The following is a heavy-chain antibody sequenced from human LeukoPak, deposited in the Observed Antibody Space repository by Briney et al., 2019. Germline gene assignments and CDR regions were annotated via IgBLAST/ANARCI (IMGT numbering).Heavy chain of an antibody. Sequence: GSLRLSCAASGFTFSSYGLHWVRQAPGKGLEWVAVILYDGSNKYYADSVKGRFTISRDNSKNTLYLQMNSLRAEDTAVYYCAKLAPREDTAMEIFDYWGQGTLVTVSS. CDR2: ILYDGSNK. CDR1: GFTFSSYG. D-gene: IGHD5-18*01. CDR3: AKLAPREDTAMEIFDY. V-gene: IGHV3-30*18. J-gene: IGHJ4*02.